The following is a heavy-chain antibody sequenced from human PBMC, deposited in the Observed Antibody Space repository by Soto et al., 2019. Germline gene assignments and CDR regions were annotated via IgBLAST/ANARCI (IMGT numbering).Heavy chain of an antibody. CDR1: GGSISSRSYW. Sequence: PSETLSLTCTVSGGSISSRSYWWAWIRQPPGKGLEWIGDIYNSGSTYYNPSLESRVTISVDTSKNQFSLKLNSVTAADTAVYYCARHPRDDYNYGGSGIFDYWGQGALVTVS. J-gene: IGHJ4*02. CDR2: IYNSGST. CDR3: ARHPRDDYNYGGSGIFDY. D-gene: IGHD4-4*01. V-gene: IGHV4-39*01.